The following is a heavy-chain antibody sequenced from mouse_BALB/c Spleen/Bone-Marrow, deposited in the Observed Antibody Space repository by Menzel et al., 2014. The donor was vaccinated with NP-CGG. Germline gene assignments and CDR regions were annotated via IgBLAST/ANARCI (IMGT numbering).Heavy chain of an antibody. V-gene: IGHV1-31*01. J-gene: IGHJ3*01. CDR1: GYSITGCY. CDR2: INPYNGAT. CDR3: ARGAY. Sequence: EVQLQQSGPELVKPGVSVKISCKASGYSITGCYMHWVKQSHVKSLEWIGRINPYNGATTYSQSFKDKASLTVDESSNTAYMDLHSLTSEDSAVYYCARGAYWGQGTPVTVSA.